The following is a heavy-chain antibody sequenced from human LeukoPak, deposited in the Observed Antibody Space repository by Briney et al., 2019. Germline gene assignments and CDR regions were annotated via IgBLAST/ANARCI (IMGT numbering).Heavy chain of an antibody. CDR1: EFAFDDYG. V-gene: IGHV3-20*04. CDR2: INWNGGST. D-gene: IGHD3-10*01. J-gene: IGHJ6*03. Sequence: GGSLRLSCAASEFAFDDYGMSWVRQAPGKGLEWVSGINWNGGSTGYVDSVKGRFTISRDDAKNSVYLEMNSLRAEDTALYYCVRGGFGESDYYMDAWGKGTTVTVSS. CDR3: VRGGFGESDYYMDA.